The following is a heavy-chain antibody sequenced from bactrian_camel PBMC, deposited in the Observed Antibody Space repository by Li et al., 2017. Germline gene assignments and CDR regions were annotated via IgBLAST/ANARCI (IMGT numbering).Heavy chain of an antibody. CDR1: GNTRLGC. J-gene: IGHJ4*01. V-gene: IGHV3S53*01. D-gene: IGHD1*01. CDR2: IDSSGRT. Sequence: QVQLVESGGGSVQAGESLRLSCSVSGNTRLGCMGWFRQASGEEREGIATIDSSGRTAYADFAKGRFTISRDNAKNMLYLQMNSLRPEDTAMYYCAADKTWYTNSLIDTAYNYWGPGTQVTVS. CDR3: AADKTWYTNSLIDTAYNY.